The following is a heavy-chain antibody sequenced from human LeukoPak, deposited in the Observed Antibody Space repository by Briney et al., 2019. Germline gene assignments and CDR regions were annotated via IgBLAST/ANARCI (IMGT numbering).Heavy chain of an antibody. J-gene: IGHJ4*02. CDR3: AKGLNAGTVTPTTNDY. CDR2: ISGSGGST. CDR1: GFTFSSYA. Sequence: GGSLRLSCAASGFTFSSYAMSWVRQAPGKGLEWVSAISGSGGSTYYADSVKGRFTISRDNSKNTLYLQMNSLRAEDTAVYYCAKGLNAGTVTPTTNDYWGQGTLVTVSS. D-gene: IGHD4-17*01. V-gene: IGHV3-23*01.